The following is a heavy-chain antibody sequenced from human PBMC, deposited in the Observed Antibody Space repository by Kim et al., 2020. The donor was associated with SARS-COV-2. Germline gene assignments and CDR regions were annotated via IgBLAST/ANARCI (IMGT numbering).Heavy chain of an antibody. J-gene: IGHJ4*02. D-gene: IGHD3-10*01. CDR3: AALDSVQVPGGI. V-gene: IGHV3-7*01. Sequence: YVDSVKGRFTMSRDNAKNSLYLQMSSLRTDDTAIYSCAALDSVQVPGGIWGQGTLVTVSS.